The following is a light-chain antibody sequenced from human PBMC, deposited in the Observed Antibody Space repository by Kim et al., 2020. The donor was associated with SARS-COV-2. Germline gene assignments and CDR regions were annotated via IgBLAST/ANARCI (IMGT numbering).Light chain of an antibody. CDR2: GAS. CDR1: QSIISAS. V-gene: IGKV3-20*01. CDR3: QHYGYAIFT. J-gene: IGKJ3*01. Sequence: EIVLTQSPVTLSLSPGERVTISCRASQSIISASLAWYQQKPAQAPRLLMYGASMRASGIPDRFSGSGSGTDFTLTISRLEPEDSAVYFCQHYGYAIFTFGPGTRVDIK.